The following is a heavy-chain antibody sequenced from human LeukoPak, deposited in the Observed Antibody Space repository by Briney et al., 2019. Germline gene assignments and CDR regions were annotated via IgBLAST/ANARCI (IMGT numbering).Heavy chain of an antibody. D-gene: IGHD1-1*01. J-gene: IGHJ3*02. CDR2: IWYDGSNK. CDR3: ARDWRYNWNDVAFDI. Sequence: GGYLRLSCAASGFTFSSYGMHWVRQAPGKGLEWVAVIWYDGSNKYYADSVKGRFTISRDNSKNTLYLQMNSLRAEDTAVYYCARDWRYNWNDVAFDIWGQGTMVTVSS. CDR1: GFTFSSYG. V-gene: IGHV3-33*01.